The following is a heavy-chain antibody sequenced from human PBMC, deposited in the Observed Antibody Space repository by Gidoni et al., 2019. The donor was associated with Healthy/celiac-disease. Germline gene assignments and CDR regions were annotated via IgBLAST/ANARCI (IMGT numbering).Heavy chain of an antibody. Sequence: EVQLLESGGGLVKPGRSLSLSCTASGFPFGASPISWFRQAPGKGLEWVGLIRSKAYGGTTEYAASVKGRFTNSRDDSKSIAYLQMNSLKTEDTAVYYCTRDLIVVVPAATDAFDIWGQGTMVTVSS. CDR3: TRDLIVVVPAATDAFDI. J-gene: IGHJ3*02. D-gene: IGHD2-2*01. V-gene: IGHV3-49*05. CDR2: IRSKAYGGTT. CDR1: GFPFGASP.